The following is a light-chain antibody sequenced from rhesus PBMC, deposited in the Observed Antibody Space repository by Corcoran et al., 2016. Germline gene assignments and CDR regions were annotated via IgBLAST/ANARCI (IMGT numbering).Light chain of an antibody. CDR3: CSSAGANTHI. CDR2: EVT. V-gene: IGLV2-32*02. J-gene: IGLJ1*01. Sequence: QAALTPPRSVSGAPGQTVTIPCTGTGSDIGDYSFVSWVQHHPGAAPKVLIYEVTKRPSGVSDRFSGSKSGNTASLTISGLQAGDEADYYGCSSAGANTHIFGSGTRLSVL. CDR1: GSDIGDYSF.